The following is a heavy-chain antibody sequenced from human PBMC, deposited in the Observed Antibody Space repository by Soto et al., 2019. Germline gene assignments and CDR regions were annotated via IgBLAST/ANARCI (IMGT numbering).Heavy chain of an antibody. CDR1: GYTVTRHY. D-gene: IGHD3-22*01. Sequence: SCKASGYTVTRHYMHWVRQASGKGLARVGFIRSKAYGGTTEYAASVKGRFTISRDQSKSIAYLQMNSLKTEATAVYYCTGDSYPYCYDNSGYYPWGQGTRVTVSS. CDR2: IRSKAYGGTT. V-gene: IGHV3-49*02. CDR3: TGDSYPYCYDNSGYYP. J-gene: IGHJ5*02.